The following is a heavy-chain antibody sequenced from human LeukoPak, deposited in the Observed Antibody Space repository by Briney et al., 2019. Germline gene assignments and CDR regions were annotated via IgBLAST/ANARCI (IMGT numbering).Heavy chain of an antibody. Sequence: GGSLRLSCAASGFTFSNYWMSWVRQAPGKGLEWVANIKQDGSEKYYVDSVRGRFTISRDNAKNSLYLQMISLRAEDTAVYYCARTRSGWYVDHWGQGTLVTVSS. CDR1: GFTFSNYW. V-gene: IGHV3-7*01. D-gene: IGHD6-19*01. J-gene: IGHJ4*02. CDR2: IKQDGSEK. CDR3: ARTRSGWYVDH.